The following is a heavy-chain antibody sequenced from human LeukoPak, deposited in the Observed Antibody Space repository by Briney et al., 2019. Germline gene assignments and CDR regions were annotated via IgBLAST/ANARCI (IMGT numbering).Heavy chain of an antibody. CDR3: ARLRRYCSSTSCYAGYYYYMDV. J-gene: IGHJ6*03. CDR1: GGSFSDYY. V-gene: IGHV4-34*01. D-gene: IGHD2-2*01. CDR2: INHSGST. Sequence: SETLSLTCAVYGGSFSDYYWSWIRQPPGKGLEWIGEINHSGSTNYNPSLKSRVTISVDTSKNQFSLKLSSVTAADTAVYYCARLRRYCSSTSCYAGYYYYMDVWGKGTTVTVSS.